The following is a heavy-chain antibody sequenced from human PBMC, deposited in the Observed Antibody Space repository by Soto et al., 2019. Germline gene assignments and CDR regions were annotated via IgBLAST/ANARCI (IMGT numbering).Heavy chain of an antibody. CDR2: IYYSGST. Sequence: SETLSLTCTVTGDSINNRSYYWGWIRQPPGKGLEWIGSIYYSGSTYNNPSLRSRVSMSVDTSKNQFSLKLRSVTAADTALYYCARQRTSVVTQAYFDSWGQGSLVTVSS. CDR3: ARQRTSVVTQAYFDS. J-gene: IGHJ4*02. D-gene: IGHD2-21*02. CDR1: GDSINNRSYY. V-gene: IGHV4-39*01.